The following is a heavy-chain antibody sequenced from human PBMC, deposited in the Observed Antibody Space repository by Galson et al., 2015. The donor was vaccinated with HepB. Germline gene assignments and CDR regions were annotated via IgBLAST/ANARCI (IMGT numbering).Heavy chain of an antibody. V-gene: IGHV3-30*18. D-gene: IGHD2-2*01. CDR3: AKDFVSSTSCYDY. CDR1: GFTFSSCG. CDR2: ISYDGSNK. J-gene: IGHJ4*02. Sequence: SLRLSCAASGFTFSSCGMHWVRQAPGKGLEWVAVISYDGSNKYYADSVKGRFTISRDNSKTTLYLQMNSLRAEDTVVYYCAKDFVSSTSCYDYWGQGTLVTVSS.